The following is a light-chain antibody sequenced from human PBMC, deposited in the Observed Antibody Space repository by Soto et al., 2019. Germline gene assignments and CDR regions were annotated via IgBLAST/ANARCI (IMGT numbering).Light chain of an antibody. CDR2: AAY. CDR3: LQDYNYPYS. J-gene: IGKJ2*01. Sequence: AMQMTQSPSSLSASVGDRVTITCRAGQAISSGLAWYQQIPGKAPKLLIYAAYNLQSGVPSRFSGSGSGTDFSLTISSVQPEDFATYYYLQDYNYPYSCGQGTKLVI. V-gene: IGKV1-6*01. CDR1: QAISSG.